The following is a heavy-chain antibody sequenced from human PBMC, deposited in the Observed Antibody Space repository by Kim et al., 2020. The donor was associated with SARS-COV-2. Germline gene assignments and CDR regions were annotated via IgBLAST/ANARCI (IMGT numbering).Heavy chain of an antibody. CDR2: IKEDGSER. Sequence: GGSLRLSCLASGFTSSLYWMTWVRQAPGKGLEWVASIKEDGSERNYVDSLKGRFTISRDNAKNLIFLQMNRLRAEDTAVYYCARESKVSPCYGMDLWGQGTAVTVSS. CDR1: GFTSSLYW. CDR3: ARESKVSPCYGMDL. J-gene: IGHJ6*02. V-gene: IGHV3-7*03.